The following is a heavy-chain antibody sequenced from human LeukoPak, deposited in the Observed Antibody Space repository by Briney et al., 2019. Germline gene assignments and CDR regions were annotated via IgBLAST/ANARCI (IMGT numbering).Heavy chain of an antibody. CDR1: GGSVSGGSYY. V-gene: IGHV4-61*01. J-gene: IGHJ4*02. CDR2: IYYTGST. Sequence: SETLSLTCTVSGGSVSGGSYYWSWIRQPPGKGLEWIGYIYYTGSTNYNPSLKTRLTISVDTSKNQFSPKLNSVTAADTAVYYCARTQSQSGSYRYYFGYWGQGTLVTVSS. D-gene: IGHD1-26*01. CDR3: ARTQSQSGSYRYYFGY.